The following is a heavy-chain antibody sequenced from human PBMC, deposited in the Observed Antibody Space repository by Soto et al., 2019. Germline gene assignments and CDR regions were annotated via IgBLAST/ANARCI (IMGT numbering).Heavy chain of an antibody. V-gene: IGHV1-69*13. Sequence: SVKVSCKASGFTFTSSAVQWVRQAPGQGLEWMGGIIPIFGTANYAQKFQGRVTITADESTSTAYMELSSLRSEDTAVYYCARGYSGYDEEFDYWGQGTLVTVSS. CDR3: ARGYSGYDEEFDY. J-gene: IGHJ4*02. D-gene: IGHD5-12*01. CDR2: IIPIFGTA. CDR1: GFTFTSSA.